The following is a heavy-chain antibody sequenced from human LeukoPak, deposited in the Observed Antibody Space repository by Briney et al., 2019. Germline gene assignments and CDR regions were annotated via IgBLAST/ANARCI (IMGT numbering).Heavy chain of an antibody. V-gene: IGHV3-66*02. Sequence: PGGSLRLSCAASGFTVSNNYMRWVPQAPGKGLEWVSYIYSGGSTYYADTVKGRFTIARDNSKNTLYLQMNSLRAEDTAVYYCARDSGTMVRGARGFDPWGQGTLVTVSS. D-gene: IGHD3-10*01. J-gene: IGHJ5*02. CDR3: ARDSGTMVRGARGFDP. CDR2: IYSGGST. CDR1: GFTVSNNY.